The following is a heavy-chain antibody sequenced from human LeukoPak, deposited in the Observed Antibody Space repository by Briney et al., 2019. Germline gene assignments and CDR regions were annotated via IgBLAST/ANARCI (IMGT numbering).Heavy chain of an antibody. CDR3: ARDSPPQYASSSAGFDY. CDR1: GDSIRNYY. D-gene: IGHD6-6*01. CDR2: IYYRGIT. J-gene: IGHJ4*02. Sequence: PSETLSLTCTVSGDSIRNYYWSWIRQPPGKGLEWIGYIYYRGITNYNPSLKSRVIISIDTSRNQFSLKMSSVTAADTAVYFCARDSPPQYASSSAGFDYWGQGALVTVSS. V-gene: IGHV4-59*01.